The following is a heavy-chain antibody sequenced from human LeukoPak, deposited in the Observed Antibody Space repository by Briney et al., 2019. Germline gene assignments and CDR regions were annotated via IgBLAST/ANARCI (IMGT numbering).Heavy chain of an antibody. Sequence: SETLSLTCAVYGGSFSGYYWSWIRQPPGKGLEWIGEINHSGSTNYNPFLKSRVTISVDTSKNQFSLKLSSVTAADTAVYYCARVPRRITIFGVVIIPHPFDYWGQGTLVTVSS. J-gene: IGHJ4*02. V-gene: IGHV4-34*01. CDR1: GGSFSGYY. D-gene: IGHD3-3*01. CDR3: ARVPRRITIFGVVIIPHPFDY. CDR2: INHSGST.